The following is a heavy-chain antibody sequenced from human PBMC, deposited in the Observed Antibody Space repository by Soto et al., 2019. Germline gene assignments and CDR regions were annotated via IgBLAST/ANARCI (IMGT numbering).Heavy chain of an antibody. Sequence: PGGSLRLSCAASGFTFSSYWTHWVRQAPGEGLVWVSYIKPDGSRTKDADSVKGRFTISRDNARNTLYLRMNSLRAEDTAVYYCARDNNWSYDSWGRGTMVTVYS. D-gene: IGHD1-1*01. V-gene: IGHV3-74*03. CDR3: ARDNNWSYDS. CDR1: GFTFSSYW. CDR2: IKPDGSRT. J-gene: IGHJ4*02.